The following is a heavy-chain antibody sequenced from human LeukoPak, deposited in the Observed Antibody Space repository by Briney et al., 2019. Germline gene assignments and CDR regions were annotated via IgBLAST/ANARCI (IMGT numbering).Heavy chain of an antibody. CDR1: GFTFSDYY. Sequence: GGSLRLSCAASGFTFSDYYMSWIRQAPGKGLEWVSYTSSSGSIIDYADSVRGRFTISRDNAKNSLYLQMNSLRAEDTAVYYCTSPPLGYCSTTSCLQYFEQWGQGTLVTVSS. D-gene: IGHD2-2*01. J-gene: IGHJ1*01. CDR3: TSPPLGYCSTTSCLQYFEQ. CDR2: TSSSGSII. V-gene: IGHV3-11*04.